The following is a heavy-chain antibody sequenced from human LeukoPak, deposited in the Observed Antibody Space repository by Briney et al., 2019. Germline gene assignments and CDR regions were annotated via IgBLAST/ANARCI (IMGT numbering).Heavy chain of an antibody. CDR3: AKGYGVAGKVSWFDP. Sequence: GGSLRLSCAASEFTFSSHGMHWVRQAPGKGLEWVAVISYDGNTKYYGDSVKGRFTISRDNSKNTLYLQMNGLRPDDTAVYSCAKGYGVAGKVSWFDPWGQGTLVTVSS. J-gene: IGHJ5*02. D-gene: IGHD6-19*01. V-gene: IGHV3-30*18. CDR2: ISYDGNTK. CDR1: EFTFSSHG.